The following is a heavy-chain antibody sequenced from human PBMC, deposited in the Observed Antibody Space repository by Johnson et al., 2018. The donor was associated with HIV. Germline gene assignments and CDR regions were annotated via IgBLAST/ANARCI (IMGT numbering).Heavy chain of an antibody. D-gene: IGHD6-6*01. CDR2: IYSGGST. V-gene: IGHV3-66*01. J-gene: IGHJ3*02. Sequence: VQLVESGGGLVQPGGSLRLSCAASGFTVSSNYMNWVRQAPGKGLEWVSVIYSGGSTYYADSVKGRFTISRDNSKNTLYLQMNSLRAEDTAVYYCANSYSSSSGNNDYAFDIWGQGTMVTVSS. CDR3: ANSYSSSSGNNDYAFDI. CDR1: GFTVSSNY.